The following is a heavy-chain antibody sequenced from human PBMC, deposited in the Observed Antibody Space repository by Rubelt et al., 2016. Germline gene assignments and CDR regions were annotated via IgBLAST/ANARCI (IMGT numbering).Heavy chain of an antibody. CDR3: ARENRGIAAAGLRWFDP. J-gene: IGHJ5*02. V-gene: IGHV4-59*01. D-gene: IGHD6-13*01. CDR2: IYYSGST. Sequence: IGYIYYSGSTNYNPSLKSRVTISVDTSKNQFSLKLSSVTAADTAVYYCARENRGIAAAGLRWFDPWGQGTLVTVSS.